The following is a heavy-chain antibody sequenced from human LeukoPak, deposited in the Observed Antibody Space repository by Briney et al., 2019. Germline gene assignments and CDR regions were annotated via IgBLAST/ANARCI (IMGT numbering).Heavy chain of an antibody. Sequence: GGSLRLSCAASGFTFSSYAMHWVRQAPGKGLEWVAVISHDGSNKYYADSAKGRFTISRDNSKNTLYLQMNSLRAEDTAVYYCARGRATMIVVGDAFDIWGQGTMVTVSS. J-gene: IGHJ3*02. V-gene: IGHV3-30*04. D-gene: IGHD3-22*01. CDR3: ARGRATMIVVGDAFDI. CDR2: ISHDGSNK. CDR1: GFTFSSYA.